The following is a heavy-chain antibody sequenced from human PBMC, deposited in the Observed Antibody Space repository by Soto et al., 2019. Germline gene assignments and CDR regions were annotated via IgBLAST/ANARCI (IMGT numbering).Heavy chain of an antibody. CDR1: GFTFSSYG. Sequence: VQLVESGGGVVQPGRSLRLSCAASGFTFSSYGMHWVRQAPGKGLEWVAVISYDGSNKYYADSVKGRFTISRDNSKNTLYLQMNSLRAEDTAVYYCAKDNGSSSGAGYYYYYMDVWGKGTTVTVSS. D-gene: IGHD6-6*01. J-gene: IGHJ6*03. V-gene: IGHV3-30*18. CDR2: ISYDGSNK. CDR3: AKDNGSSSGAGYYYYYMDV.